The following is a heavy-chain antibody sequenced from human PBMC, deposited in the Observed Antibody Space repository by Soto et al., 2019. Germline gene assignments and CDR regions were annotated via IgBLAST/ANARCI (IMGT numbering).Heavy chain of an antibody. CDR3: ANMMIERGAFDF. J-gene: IGHJ4*02. Sequence: GGSLRLSCSASGFAFSSYAMHWVRQTPGKGLEYVSAISPQGGSTYYADSVKGRFTISRDDSKNTVYLQMSSLRPDDAAVYYCANMMIERGAFDFWGQGTLVTVSS. V-gene: IGHV3-64D*06. CDR1: GFAFSSYA. CDR2: ISPQGGST. D-gene: IGHD2-21*01.